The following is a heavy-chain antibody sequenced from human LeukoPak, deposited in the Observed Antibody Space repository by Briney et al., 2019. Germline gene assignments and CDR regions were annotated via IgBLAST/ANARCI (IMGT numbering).Heavy chain of an antibody. V-gene: IGHV4-34*01. Sequence: PSETLSLTCAVYGGSFSSYYWSWLRQPPGKGLEWIGEINHSGSTTYNPSLKSRVTMSIDTSKNQFSLKLRSVTAADTAVYYCARGLSHWGQGTLVTVSS. CDR1: GGSFSSYY. J-gene: IGHJ4*02. CDR2: INHSGST. CDR3: ARGLSH.